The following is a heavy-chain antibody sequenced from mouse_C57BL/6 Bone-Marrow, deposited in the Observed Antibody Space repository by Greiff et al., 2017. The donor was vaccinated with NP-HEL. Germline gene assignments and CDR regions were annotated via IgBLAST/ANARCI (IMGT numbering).Heavy chain of an antibody. V-gene: IGHV1-74*01. D-gene: IGHD1-1*01. J-gene: IGHJ1*03. CDR2: IHPSASDT. Sequence: QVQLQQPGAELVKPGASVKVSCKASGYTFTSYWMHWVKQRPGQGLEWIGRIHPSASDTTYNQKFTGKATLTVVNSSSTAYMQLSSLTSEDSAVYYCAISLITTVVATKEFDVWGTGTTVTVSS. CDR1: GYTFTSYW. CDR3: AISLITTVVATKEFDV.